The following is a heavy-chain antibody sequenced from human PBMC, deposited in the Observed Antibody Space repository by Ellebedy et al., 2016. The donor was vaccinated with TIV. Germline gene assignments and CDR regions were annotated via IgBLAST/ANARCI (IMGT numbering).Heavy chain of an antibody. V-gene: IGHV3-21*01. CDR2: ISSSGNYR. CDR1: GFTFSDYS. D-gene: IGHD1-1*01. J-gene: IGHJ5*02. CDR3: AREKSGHKWNDGFDT. Sequence: GESLKISCAASGFTFSDYSMNWVRQAPGTGLEWVSSISSSGNYRYHGDSVKGRFTISRDNAKNSLYLQMNSLRADDTAVYYCAREKSGHKWNDGFDTWGQGTLVTVSS.